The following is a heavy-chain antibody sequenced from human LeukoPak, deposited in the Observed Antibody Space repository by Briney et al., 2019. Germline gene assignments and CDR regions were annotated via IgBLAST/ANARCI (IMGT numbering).Heavy chain of an antibody. J-gene: IGHJ4*02. CDR2: SQTTKPNSCTT. CDR1: GFAITDHH. Sequence: GGSLRLSCAASGFAITDHHMDWVRQAPGKGMEWVGRSQTTKPNSCTTEYAASVKGRFTISRDDSKNSLYLQLNSLKTEDTAVYYYVRVVTTSSGWYHFDNWGQGTLVTVSS. CDR3: VRVVTTSSGWYHFDN. V-gene: IGHV3-72*01. D-gene: IGHD6-13*01.